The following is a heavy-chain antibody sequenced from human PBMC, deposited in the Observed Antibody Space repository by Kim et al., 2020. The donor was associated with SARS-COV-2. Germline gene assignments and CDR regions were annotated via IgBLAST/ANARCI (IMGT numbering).Heavy chain of an antibody. J-gene: IGHJ3*02. CDR1: GGSISSYY. CDR2: IYNSGST. D-gene: IGHD3-22*01. V-gene: IGHV4-59*08. CDR3: ARRGLYYYDSSAYRNGAFDI. Sequence: SETLSLTCTVSGGSISSYYWSWIRQPPGKGLEWIGYIYNSGSTNYNPSLKSRVTISVDTSKNQFSLKLSSATAADTAVYYCARRGLYYYDSSAYRNGAFDIWGQGPMVTVSS.